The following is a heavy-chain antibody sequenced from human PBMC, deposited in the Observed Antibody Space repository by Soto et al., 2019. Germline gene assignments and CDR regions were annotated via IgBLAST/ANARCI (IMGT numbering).Heavy chain of an antibody. CDR2: ISYDGSNK. Sequence: QVQLVESGGGVVQPGRSLRLSCAASGFTFSSYAMHRVRQAPGKGLEWVAVISYDGSNKYYADSVKGRFTISRDNSKNTLYLQMNSLRAEDTAVYYCARDRGGNYYYGMDVWGQGTTVTVSS. V-gene: IGHV3-30-3*01. D-gene: IGHD3-10*01. CDR1: GFTFSSYA. J-gene: IGHJ6*02. CDR3: ARDRGGNYYYGMDV.